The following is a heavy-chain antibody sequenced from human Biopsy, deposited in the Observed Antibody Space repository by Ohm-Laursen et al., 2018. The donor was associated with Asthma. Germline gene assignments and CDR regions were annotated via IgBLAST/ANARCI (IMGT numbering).Heavy chain of an antibody. J-gene: IGHJ4*02. D-gene: IGHD6-19*01. V-gene: IGHV3-23*01. CDR2: ISSGGGTT. Sequence: SLRLSCAASGFTFSSSAMSWVRQAPGKGLERVSVISSGGGTTYYADSVRGRFTISRDNSKSTLFLQMDSLSAEDTAVYYCAKDFRGIAVAGDRGFDYWGQGTLVIVSS. CDR1: GFTFSSSA. CDR3: AKDFRGIAVAGDRGFDY.